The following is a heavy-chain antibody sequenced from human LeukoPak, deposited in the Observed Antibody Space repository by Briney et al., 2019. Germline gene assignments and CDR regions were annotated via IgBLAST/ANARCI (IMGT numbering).Heavy chain of an antibody. CDR3: ARTYCTNGVCFAY. CDR1: GGSFSDYY. D-gene: IGHD2-8*01. Sequence: SETLSLPCAVYGGSFSDYYWSWIHQPPGKGLEWIGSIYYSGSTYYNPSLKSRVTISVDTSKNKFSLKLSSVTAADTAVYSCARTYCTNGVCFAYWGQGTLVTVSS. CDR2: IYYSGST. J-gene: IGHJ4*02. V-gene: IGHV4-34*01.